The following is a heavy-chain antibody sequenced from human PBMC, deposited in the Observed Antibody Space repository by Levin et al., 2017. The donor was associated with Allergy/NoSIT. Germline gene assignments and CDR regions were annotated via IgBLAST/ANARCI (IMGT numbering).Heavy chain of an antibody. CDR2: ISDSSTYI. V-gene: IGHV3-21*01. CDR1: GFTFSAYS. CDR3: ARDSEPASSYGSGTYAFSDY. D-gene: IGHD3-10*01. J-gene: IGHJ4*02. Sequence: GESLKISCAASGFTFSAYSMNWVRQAPGKGLEWVSSISDSSTYIYYADSLKGRFTISRDNAKNSLYLQMDSLRAEDTAVYYCARDSEPASSYGSGTYAFSDYWGQGTLLTVSS.